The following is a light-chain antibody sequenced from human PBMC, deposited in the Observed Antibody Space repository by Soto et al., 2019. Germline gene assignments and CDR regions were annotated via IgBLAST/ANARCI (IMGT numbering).Light chain of an antibody. CDR2: DVS. CDR1: ISDVGGYNF. V-gene: IGLV2-14*03. CDR3: SSLTGSNDV. J-gene: IGLJ1*01. Sequence: QSVLTQPASVSGSPGQSITISCTGTISDVGGYNFVSWYQQYPGKAPKLMICDVSNRPSGVSNRFSGSKSGNTASLTISGLQAEDEADYYCSSLTGSNDVFGTGTKV.